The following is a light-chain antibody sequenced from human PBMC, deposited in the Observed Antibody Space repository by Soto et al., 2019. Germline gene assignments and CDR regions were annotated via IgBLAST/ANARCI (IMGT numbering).Light chain of an antibody. CDR2: AAS. Sequence: DLQMTQSPSSLSASVGDRVNITCRASENINRHLNWYKKQPGKAPKLLIYAASSLQNGVTSRIRGGGSGTAFTIIITNLQPKDFATYYCHQSYTALCITFGKGTRQEI. CDR3: HQSYTALCIT. J-gene: IGKJ5*01. CDR1: ENINRH. V-gene: IGKV1-39*01.